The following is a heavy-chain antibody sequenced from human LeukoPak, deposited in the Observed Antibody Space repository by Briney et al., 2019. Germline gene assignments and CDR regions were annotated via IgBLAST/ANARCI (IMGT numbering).Heavy chain of an antibody. J-gene: IGHJ4*02. CDR3: TTDFFQGGSDY. Sequence: NPGGSLRLSCVASGFTFSSAWMNWVRQAPEKGLEWVGRIKSKTYGATTDYAAPVKGRFSISRDDSKNTLYLQMNGLKADDTAIYFCTTDFFQGGSDYWGQGTLVTVSS. D-gene: IGHD3-10*01. CDR1: GFTFSSAW. V-gene: IGHV3-15*01. CDR2: IKSKTYGATT.